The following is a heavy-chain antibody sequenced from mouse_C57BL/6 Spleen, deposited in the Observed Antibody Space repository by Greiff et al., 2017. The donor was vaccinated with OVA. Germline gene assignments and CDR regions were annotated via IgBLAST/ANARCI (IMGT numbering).Heavy chain of an antibody. CDR1: GYAFTNYL. CDR3: ARRSPFITTVVAKEDVDY. J-gene: IGHJ2*01. CDR2: INPGSGGT. Sequence: VTLQQSGAELVRPGTSVKVSCKASGYAFTNYLIEWVKQRPGQGLEWIGVINPGSGGTNYNEKVKSKATLTADKSSSTAYMQLSSLTSEDSAVYFCARRSPFITTVVAKEDVDYWGQGTTLTVAS. D-gene: IGHD1-1*01. V-gene: IGHV1-54*01.